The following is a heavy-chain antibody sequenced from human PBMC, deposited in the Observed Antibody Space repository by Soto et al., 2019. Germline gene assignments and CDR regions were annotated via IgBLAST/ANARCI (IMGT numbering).Heavy chain of an antibody. J-gene: IGHJ5*02. CDR2: IYYSGST. V-gene: IGHV4-39*01. Sequence: PSETQSLTCTVSGGSISSSSFHWGRSRQPPGNGMEWIGSIYYSGSTYYSPSLKSRVTISVDTSKNQFSLRLSSVTAADTAVYYCARRERAAGTDWWFDPWGQGTLVT. CDR1: GGSISSSSFH. CDR3: ARRERAAGTDWWFDP. D-gene: IGHD6-13*01.